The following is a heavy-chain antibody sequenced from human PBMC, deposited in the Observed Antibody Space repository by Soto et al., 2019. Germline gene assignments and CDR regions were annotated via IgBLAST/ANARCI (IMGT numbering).Heavy chain of an antibody. CDR1: GFTFSSYG. J-gene: IGHJ6*02. CDR3: AKVYRWAAAPPYYYYGIDV. Sequence: GGSLRLSCAASGFTFSSYGMHWVRQAPGKGLEWVAVISYDGSNKYYADSVKGRFTISRDNSKTTLYLQMNSLRAEDTAVYYCAKVYRWAAAPPYYYYGIDVWGQGTTVTVSS. CDR2: ISYDGSNK. D-gene: IGHD6-6*01. V-gene: IGHV3-30*18.